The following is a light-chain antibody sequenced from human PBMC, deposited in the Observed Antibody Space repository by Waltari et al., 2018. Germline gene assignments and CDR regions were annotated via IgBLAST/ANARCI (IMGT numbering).Light chain of an antibody. CDR2: DAS. V-gene: IGKV3-15*01. CDR3: QQYYSTPPT. CDR1: QSVDTN. Sequence: EIVMTQSPVTLSVSPGDRATLSCRASQSVDTNLAWYQQKPGQAPRLLIYDASTRATGNPARFSGSGSGTDFTLTISSLQAEDVAVYYCQQYYSTPPTFGQGTKVEIK. J-gene: IGKJ1*01.